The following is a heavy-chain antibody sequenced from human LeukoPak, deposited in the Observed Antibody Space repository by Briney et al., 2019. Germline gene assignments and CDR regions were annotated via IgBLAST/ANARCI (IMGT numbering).Heavy chain of an antibody. D-gene: IGHD3-22*01. CDR3: AKVAQITMIVVDAFDI. J-gene: IGHJ3*02. V-gene: IGHV4-4*02. CDR1: GGSISSDIW. CDR2: IYHSGTT. Sequence: SGTLSLTCAVSGGSISSDIWWSWVRQFPGKGLEWIGEIYHSGTTTYNPSLKSRVTISIDDSRNEFSLKLSSVTAADTAIYYCAKVAQITMIVVDAFDIWGQGTVVTVSS.